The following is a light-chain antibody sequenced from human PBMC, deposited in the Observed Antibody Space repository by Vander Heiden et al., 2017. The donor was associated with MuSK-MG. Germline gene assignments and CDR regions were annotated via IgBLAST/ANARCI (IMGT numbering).Light chain of an antibody. CDR2: GNS. CDR3: QSYDSSLSGSV. CDR1: STKIGAGYD. V-gene: IGLV1-40*01. J-gene: IGLJ3*02. Sequence: QSVLTPPPSVSGAPAQRATISCTGSSTKIGAGYDVHWYQQLPGTAPKLLIYGNSNRPSGVPDRFAGSKSGTSASLAITGLQAEDEADYYCQSYDSSLSGSVFGGGTKLTVL.